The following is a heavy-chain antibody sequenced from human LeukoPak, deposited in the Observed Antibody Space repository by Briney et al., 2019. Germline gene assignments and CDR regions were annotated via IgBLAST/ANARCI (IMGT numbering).Heavy chain of an antibody. J-gene: IGHJ5*02. V-gene: IGHV4-39*01. CDR3: ARHSSTNWFDP. Sequence: PSETLSLTCTVSGGSISSSSYYWGWIRQPPGKGPEWIGSIYYSGSTYYNPSLKSRVTISVDTSKNQFSLKLSSVTAADTAVYYCARHSSTNWFDPWGQGTLVTVSS. CDR2: IYYSGST. CDR1: GGSISSSSYY.